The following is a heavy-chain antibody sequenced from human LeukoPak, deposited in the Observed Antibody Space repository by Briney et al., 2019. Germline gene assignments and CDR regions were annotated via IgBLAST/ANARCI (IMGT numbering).Heavy chain of an antibody. V-gene: IGHV3-74*01. J-gene: IGHJ4*02. CDR2: ISGDGTT. CDR1: GFTFSSYW. Sequence: PGGSLGLSCAASGFTFSSYWMHWVRQPPGKGLVWVSCISGDGTTTYADSVKGRFTISRDNAKNTLFLQMNSLRAEDTAVYYCARRNPELGKSYDYWGQGTLVTVSS. D-gene: IGHD7-27*01. CDR3: ARRNPELGKSYDY.